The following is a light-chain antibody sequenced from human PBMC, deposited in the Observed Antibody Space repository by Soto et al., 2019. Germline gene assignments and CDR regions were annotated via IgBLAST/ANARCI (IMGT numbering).Light chain of an antibody. V-gene: IGKV3-11*01. CDR2: VAS. J-gene: IGKJ3*01. CDR3: HQRSTWPFT. Sequence: ETVLTQSPATLSLYPGEGATLSCRASQSISSYLAWYQQKPDQAPRLLIHVASNRATGIPARFSGSGSGTDFTLTISSLEPEDFAVYYCHQRSTWPFTFGPGTKVDIK. CDR1: QSISSY.